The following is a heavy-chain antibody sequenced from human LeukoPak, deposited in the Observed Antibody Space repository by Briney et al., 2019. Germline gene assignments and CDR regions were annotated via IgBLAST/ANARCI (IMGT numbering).Heavy chain of an antibody. D-gene: IGHD3-16*01. CDR2: IYYSRST. CDR1: GGSFSTYY. CDR3: ARAVISFGAAVAKGFDC. Sequence: SETLSLTCTVSGGSFSTYYWSWIRQPPGKGLEWIGYIYYSRSTDYNPSLKSRVTMSLDTSKNQFSLKLSSVTAADTAVYYCARAVISFGAAVAKGFDCWGQGTLVTVSS. V-gene: IGHV4-59*01. J-gene: IGHJ4*02.